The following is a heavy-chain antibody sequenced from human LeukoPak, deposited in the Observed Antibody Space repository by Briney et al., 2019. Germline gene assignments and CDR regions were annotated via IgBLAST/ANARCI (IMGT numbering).Heavy chain of an antibody. J-gene: IGHJ4*02. D-gene: IGHD2-15*01. V-gene: IGHV3-23*01. CDR3: AKDLKVAATTIPNNYFDY. Sequence: PGGSLRLSCAASGFTFRSYAMSWARLAPGKGLEWVSAISGSGGSTYYADSVKGRFTISRDNSKNTLYLQMNSLRAEDTAVYYCAKDLKVAATTIPNNYFDYWGQGTLVTVSS. CDR2: ISGSGGST. CDR1: GFTFRSYA.